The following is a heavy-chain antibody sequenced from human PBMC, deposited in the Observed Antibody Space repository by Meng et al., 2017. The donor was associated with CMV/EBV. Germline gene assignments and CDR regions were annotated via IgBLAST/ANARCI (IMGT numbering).Heavy chain of an antibody. V-gene: IGHV4-34*01. Sequence: PQWVRGLLQASETLSLTWAVDGGSFSGYYWGWNRQPPGKGLEWIGEINHSGSTNYNPSLKSGVTISVDTSKNQFSLKLSSVTAADTAVYYCARGSRRLPRFNWFDPCGQGTLVTVSS. CDR3: ARGSRRLPRFNWFDP. D-gene: IGHD3-3*01. J-gene: IGHJ5*02. CDR2: INHSGST. CDR1: GGSFSGYY.